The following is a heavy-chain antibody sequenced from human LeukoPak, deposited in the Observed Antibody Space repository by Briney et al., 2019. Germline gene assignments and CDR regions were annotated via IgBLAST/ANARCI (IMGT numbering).Heavy chain of an antibody. Sequence: GGSLRLSCAASGFTFSSYSMNWVRQAPGKGLEWVSSTSSSSSYIYYADSVKGRFTISRDNAKNSLYLQMSSLRAEDTAVYYCAKDMASRDDYSNLFDYWGQGTLVTVSS. CDR3: AKDMASRDDYSNLFDY. CDR1: GFTFSSYS. V-gene: IGHV3-21*01. D-gene: IGHD4-11*01. J-gene: IGHJ4*02. CDR2: TSSSSSYI.